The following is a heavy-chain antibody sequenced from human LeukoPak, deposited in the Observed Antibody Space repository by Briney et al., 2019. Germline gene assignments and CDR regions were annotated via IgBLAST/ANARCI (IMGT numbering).Heavy chain of an antibody. CDR3: ARRDIVVVVSASDY. CDR2: ISYDGSNK. V-gene: IGHV3-30*04. D-gene: IGHD2-15*01. J-gene: IGHJ4*02. CDR1: GFTFSSYA. Sequence: GGSLRLSCAASGFTFSSYAIHWVRQAPGKGLEWVAVISYDGSNKYYADSVKGRFTISRDNSKNTLYLQMNSLRVDDTAVYYCARRDIVVVVSASDYWGQGTLVTVSS.